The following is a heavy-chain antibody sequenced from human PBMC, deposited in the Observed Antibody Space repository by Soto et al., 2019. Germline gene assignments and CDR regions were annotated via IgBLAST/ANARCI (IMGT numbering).Heavy chain of an antibody. V-gene: IGHV1-8*01. CDR2: VNPNSGNT. J-gene: IGHJ6*02. Sequence: ASVKVSCKASGYTFTNYDINWGRRATGQGLEWMGWVNPNSGNTGNAQKFQGRLTMTRNTAISTAYMELSSLTSEDTAVYYCVRGKDYHYGMYFWGQGSTVTVSS. CDR3: VRGKDYHYGMYF. CDR1: GYTFTNYD.